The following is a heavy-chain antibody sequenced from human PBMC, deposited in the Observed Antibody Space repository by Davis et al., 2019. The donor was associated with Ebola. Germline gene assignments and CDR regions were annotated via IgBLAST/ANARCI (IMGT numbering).Heavy chain of an antibody. CDR2: ISYDGSNK. Sequence: PGGSLRLSCAASGFTFSSYGMHWVRQAPGKGLEWVAVISYDGSNKYYAGSVKGRFTISRDNSKNTLYLQMNSLRAEDTAVYYCAKFRYGFDPWGQGTLVTVSS. D-gene: IGHD1-14*01. CDR1: GFTFSSYG. J-gene: IGHJ5*02. V-gene: IGHV3-30*18. CDR3: AKFRYGFDP.